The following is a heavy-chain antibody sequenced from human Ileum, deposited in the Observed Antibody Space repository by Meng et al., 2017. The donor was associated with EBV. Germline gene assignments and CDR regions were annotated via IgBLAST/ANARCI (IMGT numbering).Heavy chain of an antibody. J-gene: IGHJ5*02. Sequence: QVALQQWCTGLLKPSETLSPTCAVYGGSFNDYYWTWLRQPPGKGLEWIGEIDQSGYTKFNPSLSSRATISRDTSNNQFSLRLNSVTAADTALYHCARYGRCNGNSFYCFDPWGQGTLVTVSS. CDR3: ARYGRCNGNSFYCFDP. D-gene: IGHD4-23*01. V-gene: IGHV4-34*01. CDR1: GGSFNDYY. CDR2: IDQSGYT.